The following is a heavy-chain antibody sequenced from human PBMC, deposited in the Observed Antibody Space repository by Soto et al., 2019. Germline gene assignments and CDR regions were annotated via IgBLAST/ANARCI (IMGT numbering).Heavy chain of an antibody. CDR1: GGSISSYY. CDR2: IYYSGST. Sequence: SETLSLTCTVSGGSISSYYWSCIRQPPGKGLEWIGYIYYSGSTNYNPSLKSRVTISVDTSKNQFSLKLSSVTAADTAVYYCARDSVFGVGTYYYYYGMDVWGQGTTVTVS. J-gene: IGHJ6*02. D-gene: IGHD3-3*01. V-gene: IGHV4-59*01. CDR3: ARDSVFGVGTYYYYYGMDV.